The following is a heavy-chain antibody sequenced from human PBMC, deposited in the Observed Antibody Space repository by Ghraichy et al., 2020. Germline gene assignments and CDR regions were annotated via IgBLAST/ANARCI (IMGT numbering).Heavy chain of an antibody. CDR1: GFTFSNAW. D-gene: IGHD2-2*02. CDR2: IKSKTDGGTT. J-gene: IGHJ6*02. Sequence: GGSLRLSCAASGFTFSNAWMNWVRQAPGKGLEWVGRIKSKTDGGTTDYAAPVKGRFTISRDDSKNTLYLQMNSLKTEDTAVYYCTTSECARSTSCYTAYYYYYGMDVWGQGTTVTVSS. V-gene: IGHV3-15*07. CDR3: TTSECARSTSCYTAYYYYYGMDV.